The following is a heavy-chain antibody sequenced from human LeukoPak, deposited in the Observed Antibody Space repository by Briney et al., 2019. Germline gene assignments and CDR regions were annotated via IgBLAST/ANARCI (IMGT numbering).Heavy chain of an antibody. CDR1: GGSISRDY. Sequence: RSSETLSLTCTVSGGSISRDYWSWIRQPPGKGLEWIGYIYYTGSTNYNPSLKSRVTISVDTSKNQFSLKLSSVTAADTAVYYCAAGYSNYYFDYWGQGTLVTVSS. CDR3: AAGYSNYYFDY. CDR2: IYYTGST. J-gene: IGHJ4*02. V-gene: IGHV4-59*01. D-gene: IGHD4-11*01.